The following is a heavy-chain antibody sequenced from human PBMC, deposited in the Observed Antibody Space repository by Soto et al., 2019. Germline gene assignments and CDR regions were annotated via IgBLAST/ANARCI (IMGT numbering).Heavy chain of an antibody. CDR2: INHSGST. V-gene: IGHV4-34*01. J-gene: IGHJ3*02. CDR3: AGYSTVTTKPLHAFDI. D-gene: IGHD4-17*01. CDR1: GGSFSGYY. Sequence: QVQLQQWGARLLKPSETLSLTCAVYGGSFSGYYWSWIRQPPGKGLEWIGEINHSGSTNYNPSLKSRVTISVDTSKNQFSLKLSSVTAADTAVYYCAGYSTVTTKPLHAFDIWGQGTMVTVSS.